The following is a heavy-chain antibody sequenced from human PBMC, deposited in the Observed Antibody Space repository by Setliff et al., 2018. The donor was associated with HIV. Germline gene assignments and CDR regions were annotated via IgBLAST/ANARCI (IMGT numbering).Heavy chain of an antibody. Sequence: PSETLSLTCTVSGGSISSYYWNWIRQPPGKGLEWIGYIYTSGSTNYNPSLKSRVTISIDTSKNQFSLKLSSVTAADTAVYYCARRIDNSGSLPAKNWFDTWGQGRLVTVSS. CDR1: GGSISSYY. D-gene: IGHD3-10*01. V-gene: IGHV4-4*09. CDR3: ARRIDNSGSLPAKNWFDT. CDR2: IYTSGST. J-gene: IGHJ5*02.